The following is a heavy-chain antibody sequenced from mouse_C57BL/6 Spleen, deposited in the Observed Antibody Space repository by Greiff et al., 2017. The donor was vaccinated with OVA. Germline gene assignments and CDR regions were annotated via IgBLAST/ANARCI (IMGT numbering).Heavy chain of an antibody. J-gene: IGHJ2*01. D-gene: IGHD1-1*01. V-gene: IGHV1-52*01. CDR3: AITTVVDFDY. Sequence: VQLQQPGAELVRPGSSVKLSCKASGYTFTSYWMPWVKQRPIQGLEWIGNIDTSDSETHYNQKFKDKATLTVDKSSSTAYMQLSSLTAEDSAVYYCAITTVVDFDYWGKGTTRTVSS. CDR1: GYTFTSYW. CDR2: IDTSDSET.